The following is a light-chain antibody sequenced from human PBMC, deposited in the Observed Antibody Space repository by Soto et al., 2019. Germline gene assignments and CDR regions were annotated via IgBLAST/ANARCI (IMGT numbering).Light chain of an antibody. Sequence: QSALTQPASVSGSHGQSITISCTGTRNYNLVSWFQLHPGEAPKLLIYEDTKRPSGVSDRFSGSKSGNTASLTISGLRAEDEADYYCNSYAGDIIRFVFGTGTKVTVL. J-gene: IGLJ1*01. CDR1: RNYNL. CDR2: EDT. CDR3: NSYAGDIIRFV. V-gene: IGLV2-23*01.